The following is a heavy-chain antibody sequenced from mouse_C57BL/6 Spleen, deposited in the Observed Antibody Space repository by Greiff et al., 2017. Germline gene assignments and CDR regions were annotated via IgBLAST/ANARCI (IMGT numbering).Heavy chain of an antibody. CDR1: GFTFSDYG. D-gene: IGHD1-1*01. CDR2: ISSGSSTI. V-gene: IGHV5-17*01. Sequence: EVHLVESGGGLVKPGGSLKLSCAASGFTFSDYGMHWVSQAPEKGLEWVAYISSGSSTIYYADTVKGRFTISRDNAKNTLFLQMTSLRSEDTAMYYCARSYYGSSYWYFDVWGTGTTVTVSS. CDR3: ARSYYGSSYWYFDV. J-gene: IGHJ1*03.